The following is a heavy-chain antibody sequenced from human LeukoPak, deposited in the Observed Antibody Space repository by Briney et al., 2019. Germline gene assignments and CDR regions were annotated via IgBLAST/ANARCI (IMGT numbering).Heavy chain of an antibody. J-gene: IGHJ4*02. CDR3: AKELYIVVGY. Sequence: GGSLRLSCAASGFTFSSYYMHWVRQAPGKGLVWVSRIDSDGSSTRCADSVKGRFTISRDNAKNTLYLQMNSLRAEDTAVYYCAKELYIVVGYWGQGTLVTVSS. CDR2: IDSDGSST. CDR1: GFTFSSYY. D-gene: IGHD2-21*01. V-gene: IGHV3-74*01.